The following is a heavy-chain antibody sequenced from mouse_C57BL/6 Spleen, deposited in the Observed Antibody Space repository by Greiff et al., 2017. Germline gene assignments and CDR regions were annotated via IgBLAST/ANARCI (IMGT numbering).Heavy chain of an antibody. Sequence: QVQLQQSGPELVKPGASVKISCKASGYAFSSSWMNWVKQRPGKGLEWIGRIYPGDGDTNYNGKFKGKATLTADKSSSTAYMQLCSLTSEDSAVYFCARPPYYGSSFWYFDVWGTGTTVTVSS. CDR3: ARPPYYGSSFWYFDV. CDR1: GYAFSSSW. V-gene: IGHV1-82*01. J-gene: IGHJ1*03. D-gene: IGHD1-1*01. CDR2: IYPGDGDT.